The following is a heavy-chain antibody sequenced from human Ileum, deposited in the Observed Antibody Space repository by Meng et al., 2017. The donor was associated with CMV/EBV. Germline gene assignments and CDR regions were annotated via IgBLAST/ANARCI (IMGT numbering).Heavy chain of an antibody. CDR1: AFSLSDAR. CDR3: ATLGSGYPGARDY. CDR2: TRSKAYSHAT. V-gene: IGHV3-73*01. D-gene: IGHD3-3*01. Sequence: SAFSLSDARLPWVRQVPGKGLEWVGRTRSKAYSHATEYAASVEGRFTISRDDSKNTAYLQMNSLKTDDTAVYYCATLGSGYPGARDYWGQGTLVTVSS. J-gene: IGHJ4*02.